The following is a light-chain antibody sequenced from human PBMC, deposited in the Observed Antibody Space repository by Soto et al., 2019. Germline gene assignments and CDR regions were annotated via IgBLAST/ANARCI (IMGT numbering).Light chain of an antibody. CDR2: GAS. CDR3: QQSFFIPRT. V-gene: IGKV1-39*01. J-gene: IGKJ2*01. Sequence: DVHMTQSPSSLSASVGDRVTITCRASQNVWTYLNWYQHKPGKATTLLIYGASDLESGVPARFSGTGSGTDFTLTISSLQSEDFATYYCQQSFFIPRTSGQGTK. CDR1: QNVWTY.